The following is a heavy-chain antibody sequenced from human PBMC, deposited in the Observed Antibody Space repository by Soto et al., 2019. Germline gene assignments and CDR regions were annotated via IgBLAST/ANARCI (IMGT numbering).Heavy chain of an antibody. CDR1: GFTLENYA. J-gene: IGHJ4*02. CDR2: MWNDGSNK. Sequence: GGSLRLSCVASGFTLENYAMHWVRQAPGRGLEWVAVMWNDGSNKYYVESVKGRFTVSRDNSRNTLHLQMNSLRADDTAVYYCAKDPRGGYSILSIDYWGQGTQVTVSS. D-gene: IGHD4-4*01. CDR3: AKDPRGGYSILSIDY. V-gene: IGHV3-30*02.